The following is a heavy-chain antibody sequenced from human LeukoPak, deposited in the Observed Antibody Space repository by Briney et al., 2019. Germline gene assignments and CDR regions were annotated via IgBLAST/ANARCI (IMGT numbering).Heavy chain of an antibody. Sequence: GGSLRLSCAASGFTFSDYTMNWVRQAPGKGLEWVSSISGSSGYIYYADSVEGRYTISRDNAKNSLYLQMNSLRAEDTAVYYCAGSIVGAMMGLGYWGQGTLVTVSS. CDR1: GFTFSDYT. J-gene: IGHJ4*02. V-gene: IGHV3-21*01. CDR2: ISGSSGYI. CDR3: AGSIVGAMMGLGY. D-gene: IGHD1-26*01.